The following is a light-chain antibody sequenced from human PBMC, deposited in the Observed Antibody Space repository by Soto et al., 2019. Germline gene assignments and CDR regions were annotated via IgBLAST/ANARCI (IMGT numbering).Light chain of an antibody. CDR2: WAS. J-gene: IGKJ3*01. CDR1: QSVLYSSNNKNY. CDR3: QQYYGTPFT. V-gene: IGKV4-1*01. Sequence: DIVMTQSPDSLAVSLGERATINCKSSQSVLYSSNNKNYFAWYQQKPGQPPKLLISWASIRESGVPDRFRGSGSGTDFTLTISGLQAEDVAVYYCQQYYGTPFTFGPGTIVDLK.